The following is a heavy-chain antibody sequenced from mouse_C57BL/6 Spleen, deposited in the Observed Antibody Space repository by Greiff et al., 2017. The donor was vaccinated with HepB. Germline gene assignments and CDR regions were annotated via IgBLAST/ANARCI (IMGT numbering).Heavy chain of an antibody. J-gene: IGHJ3*01. CDR2: IYPGDGDT. CDR1: GYAFSSYW. V-gene: IGHV1-80*01. Sequence: VKLMESGAELVKPGASVKISCKASGYAFSSYWMNWVKQRPGKGLEWIGQIYPGDGDTNYTGKFKGKATLTADKSSSTAYLQLSSLNSEDSAVYFCARIDLFAYWGQGTLVTVSA. CDR3: ARIDLFAY.